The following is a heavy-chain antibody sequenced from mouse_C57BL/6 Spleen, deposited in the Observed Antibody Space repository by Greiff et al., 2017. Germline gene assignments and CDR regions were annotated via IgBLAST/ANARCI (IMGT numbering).Heavy chain of an antibody. V-gene: IGHV14-4*01. CDR2: IDPENGDT. D-gene: IGHD2-3*01. Sequence: VQLQQSGAELVRPGASGKLSCTASGFNIKDDYMHWVKPRPEQGLEWIGWIDPENGDTEYASKFQGKATITADTSSNTAYLQLSSLTSEDTAVYYCTFIYDVYYVGYWGQGTTLTVSS. CDR1: GFNIKDDY. CDR3: TFIYDVYYVGY. J-gene: IGHJ2*01.